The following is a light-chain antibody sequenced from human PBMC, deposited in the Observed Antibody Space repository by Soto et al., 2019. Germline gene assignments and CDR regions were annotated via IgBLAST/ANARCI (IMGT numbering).Light chain of an antibody. CDR1: NSDVGSYDF. CDR2: EVT. CDR3: SSFTTTNTWV. V-gene: IGLV2-14*01. Sequence: QSALTQPTSVSGSPGQSITISCTGTNSDVGSYDFVSWFQQHPGKAPKLMIYEVTNRPSGVSYRFSGSKSGNTASLTISGLQAEDGADYYCSSFTTTNTWVFGGGTKLTVL. J-gene: IGLJ3*02.